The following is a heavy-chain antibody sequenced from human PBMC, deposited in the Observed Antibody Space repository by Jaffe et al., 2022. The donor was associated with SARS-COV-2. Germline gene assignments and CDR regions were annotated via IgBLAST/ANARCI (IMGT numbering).Heavy chain of an antibody. D-gene: IGHD6-19*01. J-gene: IGHJ6*02. V-gene: IGHV3-21*01. CDR2: ISSSSSYI. CDR1: GFTFSSYS. Sequence: EVQLVESGGGLVKPGGSLRLSCAASGFTFSSYSMNWVRQAPGKGLEWLSSISSSSSYIYYADSVKGRFTISRDNAKNSLYLQMNSLRAEDTAVYYCARVQWLVFDGGYYYGMDVWGQGTTVTVSS. CDR3: ARVQWLVFDGGYYYGMDV.